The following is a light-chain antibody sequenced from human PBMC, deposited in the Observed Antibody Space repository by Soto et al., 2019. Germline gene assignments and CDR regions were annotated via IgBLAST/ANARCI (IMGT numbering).Light chain of an antibody. V-gene: IGKV3-20*01. CDR2: GAS. Sequence: EIVLTQSPGTLSLSPGERATLSCRASQSVSNNYLAWYQQKPGPAPRLLIYGASSRATGIPDRFSGSGSGTEFTLTISRLEPKDFAVFYCQQYGGSPRTFGQGTRVEIK. J-gene: IGKJ1*01. CDR3: QQYGGSPRT. CDR1: QSVSNNY.